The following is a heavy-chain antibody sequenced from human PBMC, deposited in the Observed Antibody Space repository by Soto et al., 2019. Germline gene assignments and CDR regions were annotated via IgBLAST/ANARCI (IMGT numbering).Heavy chain of an antibody. CDR3: ARDWDYSDSSGYFDY. D-gene: IGHD3-22*01. CDR2: ISDDGINK. Sequence: LRLSCAASGFTFRNYAMHWVRQAPGKGLEWVAVISDDGINKYYADSVKGRFTISRDNSRNTLHLQMNSLKAEDTAVYYCARDWDYSDSSGYFDYWGQGTQVTVSS. CDR1: GFTFRNYA. V-gene: IGHV3-30-3*01. J-gene: IGHJ4*02.